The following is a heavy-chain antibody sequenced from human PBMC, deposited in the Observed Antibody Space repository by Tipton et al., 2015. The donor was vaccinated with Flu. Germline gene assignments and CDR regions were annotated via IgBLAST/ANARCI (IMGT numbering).Heavy chain of an antibody. CDR1: GFTFSSDF. J-gene: IGHJ4*02. CDR3: TCRSD. V-gene: IGHV3-53*01. CDR2: LYSGRNI. Sequence: VQSGGGLIQPGGSLTLSCAASGFTFSSDFIMWVRQAPGKGLEWVSTLYSGRNIYYADSVKGRFTISADNFKNTLYLHMNSLRAEDTALYYCTCRSDWGQGTLVTVSS.